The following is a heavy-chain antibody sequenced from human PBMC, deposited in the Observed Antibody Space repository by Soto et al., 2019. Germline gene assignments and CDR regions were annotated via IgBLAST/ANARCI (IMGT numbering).Heavy chain of an antibody. CDR3: ASAGVWGYFDL. CDR2: IYYSGST. D-gene: IGHD1-26*01. Sequence: QVQLQESGPGLVKPSQTLSLTCTVSGGSISSGDYYWSWIRQPPGKGLEWIGYIYYSGSTYYNPSLRSRVTISVDTSKNQFPLKLSSVTAADTAVYYFASAGVWGYFDLWGRGTLVTVSS. J-gene: IGHJ2*01. V-gene: IGHV4-30-4*01. CDR1: GGSISSGDYY.